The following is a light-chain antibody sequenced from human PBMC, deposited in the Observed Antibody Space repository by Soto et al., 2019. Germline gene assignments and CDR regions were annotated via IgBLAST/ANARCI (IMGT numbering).Light chain of an antibody. J-gene: IGKJ1*01. CDR3: HQYGIVPWT. CDR1: QIVIY. V-gene: IGKV3-20*01. CDR2: GAS. Sequence: IPLTPSPATLSLSPAERATLSFRASQIVIYLAWYQQKPGQAPRLLFYGASNRATGIPGRFSGSGSGTDFTLTISRMESEDSAVYYCHQYGIVPWTFGQGTKVDIK.